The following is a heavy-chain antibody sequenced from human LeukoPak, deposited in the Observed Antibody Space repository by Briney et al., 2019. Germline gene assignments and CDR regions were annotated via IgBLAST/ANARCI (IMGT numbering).Heavy chain of an antibody. D-gene: IGHD3-10*01. V-gene: IGHV3-30*04. CDR2: ISYDGSNK. CDR3: ARDRRGSGSSFDY. CDR1: GFTFSSYA. J-gene: IGHJ4*02. Sequence: PGASLRLSCAASGFTFSSYAMSWVRQTPGKGLEWVAVISYDGSNKYYADSVKGRFTISRDNSKNTLYLQMNSLRAEDTAVYYCARDRRGSGSSFDYWGQGTLVTVSS.